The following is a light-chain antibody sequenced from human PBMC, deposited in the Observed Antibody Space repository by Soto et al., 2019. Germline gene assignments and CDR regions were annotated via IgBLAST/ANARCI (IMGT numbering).Light chain of an antibody. Sequence: DIVMTQSPDSLAVSLGERATINCKSSQNVLYSSNNKNDLTWYQQKPGQPPKLLIYWASTRESGVPDRFSGSGSGTDFTLTISSLQAEDVAVYYCQQYYSSPRTFGQGTKVEIK. CDR2: WAS. J-gene: IGKJ1*01. CDR3: QQYYSSPRT. CDR1: QNVLYSSNNKND. V-gene: IGKV4-1*01.